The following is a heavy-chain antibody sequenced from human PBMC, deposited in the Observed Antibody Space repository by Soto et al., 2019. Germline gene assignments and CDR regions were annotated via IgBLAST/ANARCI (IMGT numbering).Heavy chain of an antibody. CDR3: ARGLISGSHYSGGWYYFDS. J-gene: IGHJ4*02. D-gene: IGHD1-26*01. V-gene: IGHV4-34*01. Sequence: QVQLQQSGAGLLKPSETLSLTCAVYGESFSGYIWTWIRQTPGKGLQWIGQINHSGSASYNPSLKGRVSISLHTSNSRFSLELSSVTAADTAVYYCARGLISGSHYSGGWYYFDSWGQGTQVTVSS. CDR1: GESFSGYI. CDR2: INHSGSA.